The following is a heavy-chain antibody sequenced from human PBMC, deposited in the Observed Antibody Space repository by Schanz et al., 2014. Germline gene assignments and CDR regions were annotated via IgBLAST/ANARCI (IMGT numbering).Heavy chain of an antibody. Sequence: QVQLVESRGGVVQPGGSLRLSCAASGFTFSNYGLHWVRQAPGKGLEWVAFIRYNGINEYYADSVKGRFTISRDNSKNTLYLQMNSLRAEDTAVYYCAKDLPSDYYIAYWGQGTLVTVSS. J-gene: IGHJ4*02. D-gene: IGHD3-22*01. CDR3: AKDLPSDYYIAY. CDR2: IRYNGINE. V-gene: IGHV3-30*02. CDR1: GFTFSNYG.